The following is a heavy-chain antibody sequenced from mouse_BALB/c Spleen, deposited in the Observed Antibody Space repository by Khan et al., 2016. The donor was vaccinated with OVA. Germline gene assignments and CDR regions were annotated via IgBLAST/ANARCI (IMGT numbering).Heavy chain of an antibody. Sequence: EVELVESGGDLVKPGGSLKLSCAASGFTFSSYGMSWVRQPPDKRLEWVAIISTSGSYTYYPDSVKGRFPISSANAKNTLYLQMSSLKYEDTAMYYRARCLYGSSYDYYAMDYWGQGTSVTVAS. CDR3: ARCLYGSSYDYYAMDY. CDR2: ISTSGSYT. D-gene: IGHD1-1*01. V-gene: IGHV5-6*01. CDR1: GFTFSSYG. J-gene: IGHJ4*01.